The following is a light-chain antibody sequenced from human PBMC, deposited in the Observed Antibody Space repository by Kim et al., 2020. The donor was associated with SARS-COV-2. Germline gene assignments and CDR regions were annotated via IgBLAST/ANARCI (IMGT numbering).Light chain of an antibody. Sequence: PGESPTPSCRASQSVSSNYLAWYQQKPGQAPSLLIYGASTRATGIPDRFSGSGSGTDFTLTISRLEPEDFAVYYCQQYGSAPMYTFGQGTKLEI. J-gene: IGKJ2*01. CDR1: QSVSSNY. V-gene: IGKV3-20*01. CDR3: QQYGSAPMYT. CDR2: GAS.